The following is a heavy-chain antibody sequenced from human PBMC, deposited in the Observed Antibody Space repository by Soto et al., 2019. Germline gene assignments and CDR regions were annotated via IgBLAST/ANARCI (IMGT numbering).Heavy chain of an antibody. CDR3: ARQRNAYYGMAV. CDR2: IFPGDSDT. V-gene: IGHV5-51*01. CDR1: GYNFSNHW. Sequence: GESLKISCQASGYNFSNHWIVWVRQMPGKGLEWMGVIFPGDSDTGYSPSFQGQVTISADKSSSTAFLEWSTLKASDSAMYYCARQRNAYYGMAVWGQGTTVTVSS. J-gene: IGHJ6*02.